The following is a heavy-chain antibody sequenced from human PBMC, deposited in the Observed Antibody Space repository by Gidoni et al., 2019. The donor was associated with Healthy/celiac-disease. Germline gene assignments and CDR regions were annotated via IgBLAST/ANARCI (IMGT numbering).Heavy chain of an antibody. CDR1: GGTFSSYA. V-gene: IGHV1-69*09. D-gene: IGHD6-19*01. CDR2: IIPILGIA. J-gene: IGHJ4*02. Sequence: QVQLVQSGAEVKKPGSSVKVSCKASGGTFSSYAISWVRQAPGQGLEWMGRIIPILGIANYAQKFQGRVTITADKSTSTAYMELSSLRSEDTAVYYCAREGYGIPSGSGWYNYWGQGTLVTVSS. CDR3: AREGYGIPSGSGWYNY.